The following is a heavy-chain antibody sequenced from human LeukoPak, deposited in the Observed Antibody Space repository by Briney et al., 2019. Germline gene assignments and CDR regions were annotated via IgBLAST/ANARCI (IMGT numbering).Heavy chain of an antibody. CDR1: GGTFSSYA. Sequence: ASVRVSCKASGGTFSSYAISWVRQPPGQGLEWMGGIIPIFGTANYAQKFQGRVTITADESTSTAYMELSSLRSEDTAVYYCALGYCSGGSCYAAFDIWGQGTMVTVSS. D-gene: IGHD2-15*01. CDR3: ALGYCSGGSCYAAFDI. CDR2: IIPIFGTA. J-gene: IGHJ3*02. V-gene: IGHV1-69*13.